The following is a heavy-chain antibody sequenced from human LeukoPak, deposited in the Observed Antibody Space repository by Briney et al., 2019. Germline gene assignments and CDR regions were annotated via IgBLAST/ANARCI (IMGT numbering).Heavy chain of an antibody. D-gene: IGHD6-6*01. CDR1: GYTFTSYA. J-gene: IGHJ4*02. V-gene: IGHV1-69*13. CDR2: IIPIFGTA. Sequence: GASVKVSCKASGYTFTSYAISWVRQAPGQGLEWMGGIIPIFGTANYAQKFQGRVTITADESTSTAYMELSSLRSEDTAVYYCARAWVGGLVRTYYFDYWGQGTLVTVSS. CDR3: ARAWVGGLVRTYYFDY.